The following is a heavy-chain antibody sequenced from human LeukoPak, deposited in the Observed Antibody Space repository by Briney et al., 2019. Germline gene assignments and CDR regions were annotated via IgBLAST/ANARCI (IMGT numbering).Heavy chain of an antibody. CDR2: ISYDGTNK. CDR1: GFTFSSYA. J-gene: IGHJ5*02. D-gene: IGHD2-2*01. V-gene: IGHV3-30*04. CDR3: ARDMGDCSSTSCPPRNP. Sequence: GGSLRLSCAASGFTFSSYAMHWVRQAPGKGLEWVTIISYDGTNKYYADSVKGRFTISRDNYKNTLFLQMNSLRAEDTAVYYCARDMGDCSSTSCPPRNPWGQGTLVTVSS.